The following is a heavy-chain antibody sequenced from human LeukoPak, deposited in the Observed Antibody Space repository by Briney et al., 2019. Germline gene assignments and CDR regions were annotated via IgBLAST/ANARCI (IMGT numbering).Heavy chain of an antibody. CDR3: ARGFLVAYYYYYGMDV. CDR1: GFTFSSYW. J-gene: IGHJ6*02. CDR2: IKQDGSEK. Sequence: PGGSLRLSCAASGFTFSSYWMSWVRQAPGKGLEWVANIKQDGSEKYYVDSVKGRFTISRDNAKNSLYLQMNSLRAEDTAVYYCARGFLVAYYYYYGMDVWGQGTTVTVSS. D-gene: IGHD5-12*01. V-gene: IGHV3-7*01.